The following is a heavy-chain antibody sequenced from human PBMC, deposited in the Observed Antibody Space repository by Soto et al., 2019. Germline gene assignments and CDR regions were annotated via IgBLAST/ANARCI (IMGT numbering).Heavy chain of an antibody. CDR1: GFAFRDYE. J-gene: IGHJ6*02. CDR2: ISSGAFTI. D-gene: IGHD4-4*01. V-gene: IGHV3-48*03. CDR3: DRKYSIETVHYYGMDV. Sequence: GGSLRLSCIWSGFAFRDYEMSWVRQAPGKGLEWVAYISSGAFTIYYADSVRGRFTVSRDNAKNSLYLQMNSLRDEDAAVYYCDRKYSIETVHYYGMDVWGQGTTVTVSS.